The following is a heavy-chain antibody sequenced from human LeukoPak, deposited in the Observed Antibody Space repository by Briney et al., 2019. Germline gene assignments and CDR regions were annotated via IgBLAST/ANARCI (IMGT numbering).Heavy chain of an antibody. J-gene: IGHJ4*02. CDR2: ISYDGSNK. V-gene: IGHV3-30-3*01. CDR3: AKDRAAAGWDY. Sequence: PGRSLRLSCAASGFTFSSYAMHWVRQAPGKGLEWVAVISYDGSNKYYADSVKGRFTISRDNSKNTLYLQMNSLRAEDTAVYYCAKDRAAAGWDYWGQGTLVTVSS. CDR1: GFTFSSYA. D-gene: IGHD6-13*01.